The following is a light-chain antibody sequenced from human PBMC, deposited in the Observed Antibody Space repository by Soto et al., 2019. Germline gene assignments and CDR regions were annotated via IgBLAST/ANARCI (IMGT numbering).Light chain of an antibody. J-gene: IGLJ2*01. Sequence: QSALTQPASVSGSPGQSITISCTGTSSDVGGYNYVSWYLQHPGNAPKLIIFEVSYRPSGVSNRFSGSKSGNTASLTISGLQTEDEADYYCSSYTSSSTLVFGGGTKVTVL. CDR1: SSDVGGYNY. CDR3: SSYTSSSTLV. CDR2: EVS. V-gene: IGLV2-14*01.